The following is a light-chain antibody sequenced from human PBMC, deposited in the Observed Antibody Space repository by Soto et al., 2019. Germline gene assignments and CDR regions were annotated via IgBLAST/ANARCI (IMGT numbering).Light chain of an antibody. Sequence: EIVLTQSPATLSLSPGERATLSCRASRSVSSSYIAWYQHKVGQAPRLLMYRTSSRATGIPDRFSGSGFGTDFTLSISRLEPEDFAVYYCQQYDNSPYTFGQGTKLEIK. V-gene: IGKV3-20*01. CDR1: RSVSSSY. CDR2: RTS. CDR3: QQYDNSPYT. J-gene: IGKJ2*01.